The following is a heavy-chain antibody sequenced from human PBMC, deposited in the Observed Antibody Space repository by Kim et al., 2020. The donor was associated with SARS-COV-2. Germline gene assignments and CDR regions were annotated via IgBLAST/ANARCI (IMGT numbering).Heavy chain of an antibody. J-gene: IGHJ3*02. CDR3: ARLKGRRIVRATGAFDI. V-gene: IGHV5-51*01. CDR1: GYSFTSYW. CDR2: IYPGDSDT. D-gene: IGHD1-26*01. Sequence: GESLKISCKGSGYSFTSYWNGWVRQMPGKGLGWMGIIYPGDSDTRYSTFFQGQVTISADKSISTAYLQWSSLKASDTAMYYWARLKGRRIVRATGAFDIWGPGTMVTVSS.